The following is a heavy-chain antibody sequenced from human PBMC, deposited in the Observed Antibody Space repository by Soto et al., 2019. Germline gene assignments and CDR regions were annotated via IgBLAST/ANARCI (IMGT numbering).Heavy chain of an antibody. CDR2: ISGSGGST. D-gene: IGHD2-2*01. Sequence: GGSLRLSCAASGFTFSSYAMSWVRQAPGKGLEWVSAISGSGGSTYYADSVKGRFTISRDNAKNSLYLQMNSLRAEDTAVYYCARIRGRCSSTSCPAGDAFDIWGQGKMVTVSS. CDR1: GFTFSSYA. J-gene: IGHJ3*02. CDR3: ARIRGRCSSTSCPAGDAFDI. V-gene: IGHV3-23*01.